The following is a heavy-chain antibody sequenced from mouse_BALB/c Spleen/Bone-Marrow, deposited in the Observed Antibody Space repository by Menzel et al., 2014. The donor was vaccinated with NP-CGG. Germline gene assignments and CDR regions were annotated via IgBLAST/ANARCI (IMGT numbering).Heavy chain of an antibody. Sequence: QVQLQQSGPELVKPGASVKMSCKASGYTFTSYFIHWVKQRPGQGLEWIGWIYPGDGSTKYNEKFKGKATLTSDKSSSTAYMELSSLTSEDSAVYYCARKDYGNYGWYFDVWGAGTTVTVSS. CDR1: GYTFTSYF. CDR2: IYPGDGST. CDR3: ARKDYGNYGWYFDV. J-gene: IGHJ1*01. D-gene: IGHD2-1*01. V-gene: IGHV1S56*01.